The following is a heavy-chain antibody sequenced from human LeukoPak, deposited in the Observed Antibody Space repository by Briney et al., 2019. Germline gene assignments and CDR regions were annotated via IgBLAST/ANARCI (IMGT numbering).Heavy chain of an antibody. CDR1: GYTFTDYY. CDR2: INPNSGGT. Sequence: ASVKVSCKASGYTFTDYYMHCVRQAPGQGLEWMGWINPNSGGTNYAQKFQGRVTMTRDTSISTAYLQWSSLKASDTAMYYCARRYSGNYFLDYWGQGTLVTVSS. CDR3: ARRYSGNYFLDY. D-gene: IGHD1-26*01. V-gene: IGHV1-2*02. J-gene: IGHJ4*02.